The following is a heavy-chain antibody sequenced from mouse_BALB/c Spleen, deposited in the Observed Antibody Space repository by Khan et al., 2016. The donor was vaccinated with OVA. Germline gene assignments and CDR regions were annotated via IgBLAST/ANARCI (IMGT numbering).Heavy chain of an antibody. CDR3: VKQNHGTLYAVDY. D-gene: IGHD2-1*01. Sequence: HVQLKQSGPGLVAPSQSLSITCTVSGFSLTSYGVSWVRQPPGKGLEWLGVIWGDGNTNYHSTLISRLSISKDDSKSQVFLKLNSLQTDDTATYYCVKQNHGTLYAVDYWGQGTSVTVSS. J-gene: IGHJ4*01. CDR1: GFSLTSYG. V-gene: IGHV2-3*01. CDR2: IWGDGNT.